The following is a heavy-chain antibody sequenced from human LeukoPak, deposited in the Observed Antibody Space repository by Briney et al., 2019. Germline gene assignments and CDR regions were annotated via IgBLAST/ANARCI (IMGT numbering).Heavy chain of an antibody. CDR2: INHSGST. CDR3: ATLEPLYCSGGSCFYGIP. V-gene: IGHV4-34*01. CDR1: GGSFSGYY. Sequence: SETLSLTCAVYGGSFSGYYWSWIRQPPGKGLEWIGEINHSGSTNYNPPLKSRVTISVDTSKNQFSLKLSSVTAADTAVYYCATLEPLYCSGGSCFYGIPWGQGTLVTVSS. J-gene: IGHJ5*02. D-gene: IGHD2-15*01.